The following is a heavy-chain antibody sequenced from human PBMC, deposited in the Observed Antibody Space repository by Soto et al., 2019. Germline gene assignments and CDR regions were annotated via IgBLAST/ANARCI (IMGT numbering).Heavy chain of an antibody. CDR3: ARGGPEYCSSPTRHSSSSGMDV. Sequence: SETLSLTCAVYGGSFSNYYWSWIRQPPGKGLEWIGEINRSGSTNYNPSLKSRVTISVDTSENQFSLKLTSVTAADTAVYYCARGGPEYCSSPTRHSSSSGMDVGGKGTTAPVS. V-gene: IGHV4-34*01. J-gene: IGHJ6*04. CDR2: INRSGST. CDR1: GGSFSNYY. D-gene: IGHD2-2*01.